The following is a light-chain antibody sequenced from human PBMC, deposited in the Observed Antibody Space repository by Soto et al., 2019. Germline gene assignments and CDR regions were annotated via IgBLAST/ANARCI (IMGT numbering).Light chain of an antibody. Sequence: ESMLTQSPGTLSLSPGERATLSCRASQSVSSRYFTWYQLKPGQAPRLLIYGASIRATGIPDMFSGSGSGTDFTLTISSLEPEDSAVYYCQQFGDSPPAFTFGQGTNLEI. V-gene: IGKV3-20*01. CDR3: QQFGDSPPAFT. CDR1: QSVSSRY. CDR2: GAS. J-gene: IGKJ2*01.